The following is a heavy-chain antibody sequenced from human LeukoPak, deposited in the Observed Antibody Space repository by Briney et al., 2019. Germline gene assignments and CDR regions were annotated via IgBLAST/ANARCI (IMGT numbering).Heavy chain of an antibody. CDR1: GYTFTSYG. Sequence: ASVKASCKASGYTFTSYGISWVRQAPGQGLEWMGWISAYNGNTNYAQKLQGRVTMTTDTSTSTAYMELRSLRSDDTAVYFCARGIPFYDFWSGYYMWGQGTLVTVSS. CDR3: ARGIPFYDFWSGYYM. CDR2: ISAYNGNT. V-gene: IGHV1-18*01. D-gene: IGHD3-3*01. J-gene: IGHJ4*02.